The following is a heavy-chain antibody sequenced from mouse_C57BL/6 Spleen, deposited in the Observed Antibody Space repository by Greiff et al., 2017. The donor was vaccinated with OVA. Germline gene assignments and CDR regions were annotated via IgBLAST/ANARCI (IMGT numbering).Heavy chain of an antibody. CDR2: IYPSDSET. Sequence: QVQLQQPGAELVRPGSSVKLSCKASGYTFTSYWMDWVKQRPGQGLEWIGNIYPSDSETHYNQKFKDKATLTVDKSSSTAYMQLSSLTSEDSAVCYCARGYGRGHMDYWGQGTSVTVSS. J-gene: IGHJ4*01. V-gene: IGHV1-61*01. CDR3: ARGYGRGHMDY. CDR1: GYTFTSYW. D-gene: IGHD1-1*01.